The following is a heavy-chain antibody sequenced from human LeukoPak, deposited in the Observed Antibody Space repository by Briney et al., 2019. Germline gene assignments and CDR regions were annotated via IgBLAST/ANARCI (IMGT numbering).Heavy chain of an antibody. D-gene: IGHD2-21*01. CDR2: IRSKAYGGTT. CDR1: GFTFGDYA. J-gene: IGHJ4*02. CDR3: TSPQGIGLYYFDY. Sequence: GGSLRLSCTASGFTFGDYAMSWFRQAPGKGLEWVGFIRSKAYGGTTEYAASVKGRFTISRDDSKSIAYLQMNSLKTEDTAVYYCTSPQGIGLYYFDYWGQGTLVTVSS. V-gene: IGHV3-49*03.